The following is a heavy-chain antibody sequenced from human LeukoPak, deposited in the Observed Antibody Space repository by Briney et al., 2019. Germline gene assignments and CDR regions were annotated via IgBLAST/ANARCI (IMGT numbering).Heavy chain of an antibody. J-gene: IGHJ4*02. Sequence: GGSLRLSCAASGFTFLSYGMHWVRQAPGRGLEWVAFIGYDGNKKYYADSVKGRFTISRDNSENTLSLQMNSLRAEDTAVYYCAKCPSSTWPNLYDYWGQGTLVSVSA. V-gene: IGHV3-30*02. CDR1: GFTFLSYG. D-gene: IGHD2-2*01. CDR2: IGYDGNKK. CDR3: AKCPSSTWPNLYDY.